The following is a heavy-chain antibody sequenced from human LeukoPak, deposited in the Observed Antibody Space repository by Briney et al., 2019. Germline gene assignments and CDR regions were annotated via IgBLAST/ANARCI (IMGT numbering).Heavy chain of an antibody. CDR2: INHSGST. Sequence: SETLSLTCAVYGGSFSGYYWSWTRQPPGKGLEWIGEINHSGSTNYNLSLKSRVTISVDTSKNQFSLKPSSVTAADTAVYYCARGDIVVVPVVFDYWGQGTLVTVSS. CDR3: ARGDIVVVPVVFDY. CDR1: GGSFSGYY. V-gene: IGHV4-34*01. D-gene: IGHD2-2*01. J-gene: IGHJ4*02.